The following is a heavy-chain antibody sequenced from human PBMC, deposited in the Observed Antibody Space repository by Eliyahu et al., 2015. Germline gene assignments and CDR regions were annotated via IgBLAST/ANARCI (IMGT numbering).Heavy chain of an antibody. CDR3: ARHQRADSSSDY. CDR2: IYYSGST. D-gene: IGHD6-13*01. Sequence: QLQLQESGPGLVKPSETLSLTCTVSGGSISSSSYYWGWIRQPPGKGLEWIGSIYYSGSTYYNPSLKSRVTISVDTSKNQFSLKLSSVTAADTAVYYCARHQRADSSSDYWGQGTLVTVSS. J-gene: IGHJ4*02. V-gene: IGHV4-39*01. CDR1: GGSISSSSYY.